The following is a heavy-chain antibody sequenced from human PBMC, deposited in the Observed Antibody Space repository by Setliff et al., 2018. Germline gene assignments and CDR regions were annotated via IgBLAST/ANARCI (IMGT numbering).Heavy chain of an antibody. D-gene: IGHD4-17*01. Sequence: SETLSLTCTVSGDSLSSSYWSWIRQPPGKGLEWIGRFSYGVSTIYNPSLESRVTFSVDTSKNQFSLKLTSVTAADTAVYYCARATGFGELFLWGQGTLVTVSS. V-gene: IGHV4-59*08. J-gene: IGHJ4*02. CDR2: FSYGVST. CDR3: ARATGFGELFL. CDR1: GDSLSSSY.